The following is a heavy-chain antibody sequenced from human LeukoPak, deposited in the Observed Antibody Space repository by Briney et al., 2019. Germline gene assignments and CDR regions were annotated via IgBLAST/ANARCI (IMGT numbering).Heavy chain of an antibody. V-gene: IGHV3-30*18. Sequence: GRSLRLSCAASGFAFTTFGMHWVRQAPGKGLEWLATISYDGGDKYYADSVKGRFTISRDNSKNTLYLQMNSLRAEDSAVYYCAKLVGYCSTTTCYRGYDYWGQGTLVTVSS. CDR2: ISYDGGDK. CDR3: AKLVGYCSTTTCYRGYDY. CDR1: GFAFTTFG. J-gene: IGHJ4*02. D-gene: IGHD2-2*02.